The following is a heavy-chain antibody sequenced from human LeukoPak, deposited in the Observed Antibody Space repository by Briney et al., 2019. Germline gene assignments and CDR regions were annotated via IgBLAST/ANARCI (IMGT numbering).Heavy chain of an antibody. CDR1: GGTFSSYA. V-gene: IGHV1-69*05. CDR3: ARHHASTYYYDSSGLNWFDP. CDR2: IIPIFGTA. D-gene: IGHD3-22*01. Sequence: ASVKVSCKASGGTFSSYAISWVRQTPGQGLEWMGRIIPIFGTANYAQKFQGRVTITTDESTSPAYMELSSLRSEDTAVYYCARHHASTYYYDSSGLNWFDPWGQGTLVTVSS. J-gene: IGHJ5*02.